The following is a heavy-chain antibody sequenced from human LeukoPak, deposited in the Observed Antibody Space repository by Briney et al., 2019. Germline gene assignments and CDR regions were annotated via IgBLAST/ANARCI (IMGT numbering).Heavy chain of an antibody. V-gene: IGHV4-59*01. CDR3: ARGGNYWPQWWFDP. J-gene: IGHJ5*02. CDR2: IYYAGST. Sequence: PSETLSLTCTVSGGSISTYYWSWIRQPPGKGLEWIGYIYYAGSTSYNPSLKSRVTMSLDASKNQFSLELNSVTPADTAVYYCARGGNYWPQWWFDPWGRGTLVSVSS. CDR1: GGSISTYY. D-gene: IGHD1-26*01.